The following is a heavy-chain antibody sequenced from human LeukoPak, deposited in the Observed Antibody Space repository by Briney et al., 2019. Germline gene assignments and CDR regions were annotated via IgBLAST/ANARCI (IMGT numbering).Heavy chain of an antibody. J-gene: IGHJ4*02. V-gene: IGHV3-23*01. CDR3: AKYAYGGNGVFDY. Sequence: GGSLRLSCAASGFTFSNYAMSWVRQAPGKGLEWASAISGSGGSTYYADSVKGRFTISRDNSKNTLYLQMNSLRAEDTAVYYCAKYAYGGNGVFDYWGQGTLVTVSS. D-gene: IGHD4-23*01. CDR2: ISGSGGST. CDR1: GFTFSNYA.